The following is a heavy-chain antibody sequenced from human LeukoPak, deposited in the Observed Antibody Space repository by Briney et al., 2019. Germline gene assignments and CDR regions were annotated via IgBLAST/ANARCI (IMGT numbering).Heavy chain of an antibody. CDR1: GGSISSYY. V-gene: IGHV4-59*05. CDR2: IYYSGST. J-gene: IGHJ4*02. D-gene: IGHD2-15*01. Sequence: PSETLSLTCTVSGGSISSYYWSWIRQPPGKGLEWIGSIYYSGSTYYNPSLKSRVTISVDTSKNQFSLKLSSVTATDTAVYYCARLGVVTFFDYWGQGTLVTVSS. CDR3: ARLGVVTFFDY.